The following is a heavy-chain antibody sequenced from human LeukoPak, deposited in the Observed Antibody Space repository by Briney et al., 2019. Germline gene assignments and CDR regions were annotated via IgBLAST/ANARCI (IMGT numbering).Heavy chain of an antibody. CDR2: ISGSGGST. CDR1: GFTFSSYA. Sequence: AGGSLRLSCAASGFTFSSYAMSWVRQAPGKGLEWVSAISGSGGSTYYADSVKGRFTISRDNSKNTLYLQMNSLRAEDTAVYYCAKGRYGGSSSWYDYWGQGTLVTVSS. J-gene: IGHJ4*02. CDR3: AKGRYGGSSSWYDY. D-gene: IGHD6-13*01. V-gene: IGHV3-23*01.